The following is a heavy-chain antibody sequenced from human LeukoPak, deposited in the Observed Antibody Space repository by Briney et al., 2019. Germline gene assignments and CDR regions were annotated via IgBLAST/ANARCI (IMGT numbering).Heavy chain of an antibody. CDR3: ARGGGILTGRDAFDI. D-gene: IGHD3-9*01. CDR1: GGSFSGYY. V-gene: IGHV4-59*08. Sequence: SETLSLTCAVYGGSFSGYYWSWIRQPPGKGLEWIGYIYYSGRPNYNPSLKSRVTISVDTSKNQFSLKLSSVTAADTAVYYCARGGGILTGRDAFDIWGQGTMVTVSS. CDR2: IYYSGRP. J-gene: IGHJ3*02.